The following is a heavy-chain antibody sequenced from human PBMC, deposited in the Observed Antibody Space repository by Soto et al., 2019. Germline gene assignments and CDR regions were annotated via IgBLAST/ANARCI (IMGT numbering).Heavy chain of an antibody. CDR3: ARRGFWSGSTSYYGMDV. V-gene: IGHV4-39*01. J-gene: IGHJ6*02. CDR2: IYYSGST. Sequence: LSLTCTVSGGSISSSSYYWGWIRQPPGKGLEWIGSIYYSGSTYYNPSLKSRVTISVDTSKNQFSLKLSSVTAADTAVYYCARRGFWSGSTSYYGMDVWGQGTTVTVSS. D-gene: IGHD3-3*01. CDR1: GGSISSSSYY.